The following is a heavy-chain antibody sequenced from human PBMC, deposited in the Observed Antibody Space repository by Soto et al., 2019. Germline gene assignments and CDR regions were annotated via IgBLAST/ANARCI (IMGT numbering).Heavy chain of an antibody. V-gene: IGHV3-23*01. J-gene: IGHJ5*02. CDR3: ARNSSGRRNWFDP. CDR2: ISGSGGST. CDR1: GFTFSSYA. D-gene: IGHD6-19*01. Sequence: EVQLLESGGGLVQPGGSLRLSCAASGFTFSSYAMSWVRQATGKGLEWVSAISGSGGSTYYADSVKGRFTISRDNSKNTLYLQMNSLRAEDTAVYYCARNSSGRRNWFDPWGQGTLVTVSS.